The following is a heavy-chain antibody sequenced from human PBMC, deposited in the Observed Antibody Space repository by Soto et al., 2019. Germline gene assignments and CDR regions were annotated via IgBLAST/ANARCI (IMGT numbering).Heavy chain of an antibody. D-gene: IGHD6-6*01. CDR2: ISAYNGNT. J-gene: IGHJ6*02. V-gene: IGHV1-18*01. CDR1: GYTFTSYG. Sequence: ASVKVSCKASGYTFTSYGITWVRQAPGQGLEWMGWISAYNGNTNYAQKLQGRVTMTTDTSTSIAYMELRSLRSDDTAVYYCERDLRGSSGYYSYGMDVWGQGTTVTGSS. CDR3: ERDLRGSSGYYSYGMDV.